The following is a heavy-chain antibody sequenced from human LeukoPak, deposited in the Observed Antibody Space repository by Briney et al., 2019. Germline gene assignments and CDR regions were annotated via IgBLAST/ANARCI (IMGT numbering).Heavy chain of an antibody. CDR2: INQAESET. CDR3: TRVGPGIEGAFDI. V-gene: IGHV3-7*03. CDR1: GFTFSNYW. Sequence: GGSLRLSCTASGFTFSNYWMTWVRQAPGNGLEWVANINQAESETDYVDSVKGRFTISRDNGKNSLYLRMNSLRAEDTAVYYCTRVGPGIEGAFDIWGQGTMVTVSS. D-gene: IGHD6-13*01. J-gene: IGHJ3*02.